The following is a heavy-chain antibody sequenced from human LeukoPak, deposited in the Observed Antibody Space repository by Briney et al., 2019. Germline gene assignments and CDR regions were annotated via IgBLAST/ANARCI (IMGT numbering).Heavy chain of an antibody. V-gene: IGHV4-39*01. D-gene: IGHD2-8*01. J-gene: IGHJ4*02. Sequence: SETLSLTCTVSGGSIRSSSYYWGWVRQPPGKGLEWIGSIYYSGSTYYNPSLKSRVTISVDTSKNQFSLKLSSVTAADTAVYYCARYSWFEPPKIPRPFEDGVSRTIDYWGQGTLVTVSS. CDR1: GGSIRSSSYY. CDR2: IYYSGST. CDR3: ARYSWFEPPKIPRPFEDGVSRTIDY.